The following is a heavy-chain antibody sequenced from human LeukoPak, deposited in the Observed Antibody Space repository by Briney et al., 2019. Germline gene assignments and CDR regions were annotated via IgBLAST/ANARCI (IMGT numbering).Heavy chain of an antibody. CDR1: GYTFTSHA. Sequence: ASVKVSCKASGYTFTSHAFSWVRQAPGQGLEWMGWINTYNGNTDYAQKLQGRVTMTTDTSTSTAYMELRSLRSDDTAVYYCARHSSHSHFDYWGQGTLVTVSS. CDR3: ARHSSHSHFDY. V-gene: IGHV1-18*01. J-gene: IGHJ4*02. D-gene: IGHD3-22*01. CDR2: INTYNGNT.